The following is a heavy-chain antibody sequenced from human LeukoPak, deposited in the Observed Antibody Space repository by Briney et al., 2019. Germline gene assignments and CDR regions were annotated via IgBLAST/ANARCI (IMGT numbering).Heavy chain of an antibody. J-gene: IGHJ4*02. CDR3: AKDSHLPWPATGYYFDY. Sequence: PGGSLRLSCAASGFTFSSYAMSWVRQAPGKGLEWVSAISGSGGSTCYADSVKSRFTISRDNSKNTLYLQMNSLRAEDTAVYYCAKDSHLPWPATGYYFDYWGQGTLVTVSS. D-gene: IGHD5-24*01. CDR1: GFTFSSYA. CDR2: ISGSGGST. V-gene: IGHV3-23*01.